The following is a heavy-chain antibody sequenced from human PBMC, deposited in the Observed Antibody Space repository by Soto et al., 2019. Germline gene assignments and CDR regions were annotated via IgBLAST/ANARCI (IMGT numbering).Heavy chain of an antibody. Sequence: GESLKISCTVSGYSFTRYWIGWVRQMPGKGLEWMGIIYPGDSDTRYSPSFQGQVTISADKSISTAYLQWSSLKASDTAMYYCARLPYCGGDCYRMYYYYGMDVWGQGTTVTVSS. CDR2: IYPGDSDT. J-gene: IGHJ6*02. V-gene: IGHV5-51*01. CDR1: GYSFTRYW. D-gene: IGHD2-21*02. CDR3: ARLPYCGGDCYRMYYYYGMDV.